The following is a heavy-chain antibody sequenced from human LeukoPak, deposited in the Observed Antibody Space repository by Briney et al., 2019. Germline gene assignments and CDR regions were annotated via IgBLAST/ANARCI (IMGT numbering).Heavy chain of an antibody. CDR2: INHSGST. J-gene: IGHJ4*02. CDR1: GVSFSGYY. V-gene: IGHV4-34*01. Sequence: SETLSLTCAVYGVSFSGYYWSWLRQPPGKGLEWIGEINHSGSTNYNPSLKSRVTISVDTSKNQFSLKLSSVTAADTAVYYCARGTRWLRFDYWGQGTLVTVSS. CDR3: ARGTRWLRFDY. D-gene: IGHD5-12*01.